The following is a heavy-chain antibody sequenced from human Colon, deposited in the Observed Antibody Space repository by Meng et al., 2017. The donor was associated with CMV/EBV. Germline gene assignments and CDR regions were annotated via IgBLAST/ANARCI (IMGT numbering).Heavy chain of an antibody. Sequence: SGAFVSSGGSYWSLVRQPPRKRLEWIGYVSYSGDTKYNPSLNSLVTMSLDTSTNQFSLKLSSVTAADTALYYCARRTTLSPHAYYFDYWGQGTLVTVSS. CDR3: ARRTTLSPHAYYFDY. D-gene: IGHD4-11*01. V-gene: IGHV4-61*08. CDR1: GAFVSSGGSY. CDR2: VSYSGDT. J-gene: IGHJ4*02.